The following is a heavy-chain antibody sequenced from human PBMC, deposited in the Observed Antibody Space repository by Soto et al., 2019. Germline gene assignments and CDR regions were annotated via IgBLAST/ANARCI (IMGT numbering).Heavy chain of an antibody. CDR1: GGSISSSNW. CDR2: IYHSGST. V-gene: IGHV4-4*02. D-gene: IGHD2-8*01. J-gene: IGHJ5*02. CDR3: ARAVGYCTNGICYSGNWFDP. Sequence: SETLSLTCAVSGGSISSSNWWSWVRQPPGKGLEWIGEIYHSGSTNYNPSLKSRVTISVDKSKNQFSLKLSSVTAADTAVYYCARAVGYCTNGICYSGNWFDPWGQGTLVTVSS.